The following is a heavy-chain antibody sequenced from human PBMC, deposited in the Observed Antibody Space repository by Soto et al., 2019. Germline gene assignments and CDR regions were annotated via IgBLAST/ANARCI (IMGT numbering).Heavy chain of an antibody. CDR3: ARYIGYSYGQPFDY. Sequence: QVQLVQSGAEVKKPGSSVKVSCKASGGTFSSYTISWVRQAPGQGLEWMGRIIPILGIANYAQKFQGRVTSTADKSTSTAYMELSSLRSEDTAVYYCARYIGYSYGQPFDYWGQGTLVTVSS. CDR2: IIPILGIA. V-gene: IGHV1-69*02. CDR1: GGTFSSYT. D-gene: IGHD5-18*01. J-gene: IGHJ4*02.